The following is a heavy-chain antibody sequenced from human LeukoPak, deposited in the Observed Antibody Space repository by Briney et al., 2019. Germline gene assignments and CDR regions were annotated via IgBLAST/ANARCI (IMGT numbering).Heavy chain of an antibody. J-gene: IGHJ6*02. CDR3: AREVVVAATKTDYYYYYGMDV. V-gene: IGHV4-34*01. D-gene: IGHD2-15*01. CDR1: GGSFSGYY. Sequence: SETLSLTCAVYGGSFSGYYWSWIRQPPGKGLEWIGEINHSGSTNYNPSLKSRVTISVDTSKNQFSLKRSSVTAADTAVYYCAREVVVAATKTDYYYYYGMDVWGQGTTVTVSS. CDR2: INHSGST.